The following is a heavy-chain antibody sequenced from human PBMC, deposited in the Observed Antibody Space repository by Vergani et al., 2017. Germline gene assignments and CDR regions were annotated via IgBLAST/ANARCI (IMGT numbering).Heavy chain of an antibody. J-gene: IGHJ3*02. CDR3: ARLVAVAGMSSGAFDI. V-gene: IGHV5-51*01. Sequence: VQLVQSGAEVKKPGESLKISCKGSGYSFTSYWIGWVRQMPGKGLEWMGIIYPGDSDTRYSPSFQGQVTISADKSISTAYLQWSSLKASDTAMYYWARLVAVAGMSSGAFDIWGQGTMVTVSS. CDR2: IYPGDSDT. CDR1: GYSFTSYW. D-gene: IGHD6-19*01.